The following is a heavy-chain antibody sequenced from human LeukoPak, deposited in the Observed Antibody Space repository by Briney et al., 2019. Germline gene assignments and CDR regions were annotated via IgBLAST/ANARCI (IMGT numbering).Heavy chain of an antibody. V-gene: IGHV3-30*18. D-gene: IGHD3-3*01. Sequence: GGNLRRYCAASGFTFSSYGMHWVRQAPGKELKWVAVISYDGSNKDYADSVKGRFTISRDNSKTTLYLQMNSLRAEDTAVYYCAKDQEFWCGSGITDYGMDVWGQGTTVTVSS. CDR3: AKDQEFWCGSGITDYGMDV. CDR2: ISYDGSNK. J-gene: IGHJ6*02. CDR1: GFTFSSYG.